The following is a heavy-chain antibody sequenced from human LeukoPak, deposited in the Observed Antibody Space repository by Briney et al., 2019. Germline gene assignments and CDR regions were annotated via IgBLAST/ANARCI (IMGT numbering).Heavy chain of an antibody. J-gene: IGHJ1*01. CDR3: ARQGLGLQY. CDR1: GYSFTSYW. D-gene: IGHD3-16*01. CDR2: IYPGDSET. V-gene: IGHV5-51*01. Sequence: GESLKISCKGSGYSFTSYWIGWVRQMPGKSLEWMGIIYPGDSETRYSPSFQGQVTFSADKSINTAYLQWSSLKAADTAMFSCARQGLGLQYWGQGNLVTVSS.